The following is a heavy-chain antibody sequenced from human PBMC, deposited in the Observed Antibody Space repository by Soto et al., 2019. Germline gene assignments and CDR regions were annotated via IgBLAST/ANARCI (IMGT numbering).Heavy chain of an antibody. CDR3: ARGPSARYYYDSSGYYYY. CDR2: INAIIGTT. J-gene: IGHJ4*02. D-gene: IGHD3-22*01. Sequence: ASVTVSCKASGCTFSSYAISWVRQAPGQRLEWMGWINAIIGTTNYSQKFQGRVTITTDTSASTAYMELSSLRSEDTAVYYCARGPSARYYYDSSGYYYYWGQGTLVTVS. V-gene: IGHV1-3*01. CDR1: GCTFSSYA.